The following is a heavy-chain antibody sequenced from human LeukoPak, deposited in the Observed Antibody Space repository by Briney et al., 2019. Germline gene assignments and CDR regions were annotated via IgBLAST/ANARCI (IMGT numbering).Heavy chain of an antibody. Sequence: GGSLRLSCAASGFTFSSYGMHWVRQAPGKGLEWVAFIRYDGSNKYYADSVKGRFTISRDNSKNTLYLQMNSLRAEDTAVYYCARDPLYYYGSGSSHYWGQGTLVTVSS. V-gene: IGHV3-30*02. J-gene: IGHJ4*02. CDR2: IRYDGSNK. CDR3: ARDPLYYYGSGSSHY. D-gene: IGHD3-10*01. CDR1: GFTFSSYG.